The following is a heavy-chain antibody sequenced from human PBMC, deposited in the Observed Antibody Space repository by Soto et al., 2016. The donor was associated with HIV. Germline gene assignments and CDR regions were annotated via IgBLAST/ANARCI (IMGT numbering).Heavy chain of an antibody. CDR2: IYSGGST. V-gene: IGHV3-66*01. D-gene: IGHD3-9*01. CDR1: GFTVSSNY. J-gene: IGHJ4*02. Sequence: EVQLVESGGGLVQPGGSLRLSCAASGFTVSSNYMSWVRQAPGKGLEWVSVIYSGGSTYYADSVKGRFTISRDNSKNTLYLQMNSLRAEDTAMYYCARGTTYYDILTGYYPSYYFDYWGQGTLVTVSS. CDR3: ARGTTYYDILTGYYPSYYFDY.